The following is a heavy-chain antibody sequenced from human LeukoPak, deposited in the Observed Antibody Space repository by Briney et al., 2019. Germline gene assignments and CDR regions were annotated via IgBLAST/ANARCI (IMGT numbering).Heavy chain of an antibody. CDR1: GGSISSTNYY. CDR2: IYSDGT. J-gene: IGHJ4*02. CDR3: ARHYYAGSGTYRPFDY. D-gene: IGHD3-10*01. V-gene: IGHV4-39*01. Sequence: SETLSLTCTVSGGSISSTNYYWGWIRQPPGKGLEWIGSIYSDGTYYNPSLKSRIAMSVDTSKNQLSLSLRSVTATDTAVYYCARHYYAGSGTYRPFDYWGQGTLVTVAS.